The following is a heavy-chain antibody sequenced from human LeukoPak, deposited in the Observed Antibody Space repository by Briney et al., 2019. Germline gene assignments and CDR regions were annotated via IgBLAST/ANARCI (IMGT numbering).Heavy chain of an antibody. CDR3: SFGSGWIFDC. Sequence: PGGSLRLSCVASGVTFSSYYMTWVRQAPGKGLEWVANIKQDGSEKYYVDSVKGRFTISRDNAKNSLFLQMNSLRAEDTAVYYCSFGSGWIFDCRGQGALVTVSS. V-gene: IGHV3-7*01. D-gene: IGHD6-19*01. CDR1: GVTFSSYY. J-gene: IGHJ4*02. CDR2: IKQDGSEK.